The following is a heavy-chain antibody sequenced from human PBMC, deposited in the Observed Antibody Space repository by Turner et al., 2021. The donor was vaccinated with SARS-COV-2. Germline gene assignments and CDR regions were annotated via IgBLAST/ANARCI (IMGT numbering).Heavy chain of an antibody. V-gene: IGHV4-59*08. CDR2: IYYSGST. CDR3: ARGFDY. CDR1: GASISSYY. Sequence: QVQLQESGPGLVKPSETLSLTCTVSGASISSYYWSWIRQPPGKGLGWIGYIYYSGSTNYNPSLRSRVTISVDTSKNQFSLKLSSVTAADTAVYYCARGFDYWGQGTLVTVSS. J-gene: IGHJ4*02.